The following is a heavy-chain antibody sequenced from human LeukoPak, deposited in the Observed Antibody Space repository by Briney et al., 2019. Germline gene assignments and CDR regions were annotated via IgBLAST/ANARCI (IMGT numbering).Heavy chain of an antibody. J-gene: IGHJ5*02. V-gene: IGHV1-2*02. CDR2: MNSDTGAT. CDR3: GRELGGGVTREDWLDP. Sequence: ASVTVSCKASGYTFTDYHIHWVRQAPGQGPEWMGWMNSDTGATNYAQKFQGRVTMTRDTSITTAYMDLTRLTSDDTAVYYCGRELGGGVTREDWLDPWGPGTLVTVSS. D-gene: IGHD3-3*01. CDR1: GYTFTDYH.